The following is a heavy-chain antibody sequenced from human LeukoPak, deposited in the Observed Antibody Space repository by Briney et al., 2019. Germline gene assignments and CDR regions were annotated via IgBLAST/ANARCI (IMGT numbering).Heavy chain of an antibody. V-gene: IGHV1-8*01. CDR2: MNPNSGNT. CDR1: GYTFTSYD. Sequence: ASVKVSCKASGYTFTSYDINWVRQATGQGLEWMGWMNPNSGNTGYAQKFQGRVTMTRNTSISTAYMELSSLRSEDTAAYYCARGGEYGIAAAGQVYWGQGTLVTVSS. D-gene: IGHD6-13*01. CDR3: ARGGEYGIAAAGQVY. J-gene: IGHJ4*02.